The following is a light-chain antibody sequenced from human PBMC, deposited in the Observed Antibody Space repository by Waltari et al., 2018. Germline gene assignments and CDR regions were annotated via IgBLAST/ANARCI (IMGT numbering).Light chain of an antibody. CDR1: LGIRSW. V-gene: IGKV1-12*01. CDR2: AAS. J-gene: IGKJ4*01. Sequence: DIQMTQSPPSVSASVGDRVTITCRASLGIRSWLSWYQQKPGKAPKLLIYAASNLQSGVPSRFSGSDSGTEFTLTISSLQPEDVATYYCQEANSFPLTFGGGTKVEI. CDR3: QEANSFPLT.